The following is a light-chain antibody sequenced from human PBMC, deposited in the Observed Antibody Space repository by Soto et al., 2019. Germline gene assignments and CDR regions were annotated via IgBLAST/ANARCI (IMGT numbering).Light chain of an antibody. J-gene: IGLJ2*01. V-gene: IGLV2-8*01. CDR2: EVS. Sequence: QSALTQPPSASGSPGQSVTISCTGTSSDVGGYDYVSWYQQHPGKAPKLLIYEVSKGPSGVPDRFSGSKSGNTASLTVSGLQAEDEADYYCSSYAGSSKLGVCGGGTKLTVL. CDR3: SSYAGSSKLGV. CDR1: SSDVGGYDY.